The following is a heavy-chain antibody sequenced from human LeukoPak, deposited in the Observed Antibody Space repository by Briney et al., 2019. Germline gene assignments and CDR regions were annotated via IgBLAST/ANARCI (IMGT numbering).Heavy chain of an antibody. CDR2: MNPSGST. CDR1: GGSFSGYY. J-gene: IGHJ6*03. CDR3: ARGRQDVTMIVVVMTAVSYYLDV. D-gene: IGHD3-22*01. V-gene: IGHV4-34*01. Sequence: TSETLSLTCAVYGGSFSGYYWTWIRQTPEKGLEWIGEMNPSGSTNYNPSLKSRVTISVDTSKNQFSLELSSVTAADTAVYYCARGRQDVTMIVVVMTAVSYYLDVWGKGTTVTVS.